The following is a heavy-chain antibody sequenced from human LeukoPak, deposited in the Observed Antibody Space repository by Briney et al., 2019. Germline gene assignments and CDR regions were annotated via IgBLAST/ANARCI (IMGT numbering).Heavy chain of an antibody. V-gene: IGHV4-39*07. D-gene: IGHD3-9*01. CDR1: GGSISSSSYY. CDR2: IYYSGST. CDR3: ARVGYDILTGYHFYYYYYMDA. Sequence: SETLSLTCTVSGGSISSSSYYWGWIRQPPGKGLEWIGSIYYSGSTNYNPSLKSRVTISVDTSKNQFSLKLSSVTAADTAVYYCARVGYDILTGYHFYYYYYMDAWGKGTTVTISS. J-gene: IGHJ6*03.